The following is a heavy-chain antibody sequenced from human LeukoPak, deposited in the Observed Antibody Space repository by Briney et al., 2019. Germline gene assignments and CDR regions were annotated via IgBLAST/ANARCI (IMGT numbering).Heavy chain of an antibody. CDR2: IYYSGST. Sequence: SETLSLTCTVSGGSISSYYWSWIRQPPGKGLEWIGYIYYSGSTNYNTSLKSRVTISVDTSKNQFSLKLSSVTAADTAVYYCARAPDYYMDVWGKGPRSPSP. V-gene: IGHV4-59*01. J-gene: IGHJ6*03. CDR3: ARAPDYYMDV. CDR1: GGSISSYY.